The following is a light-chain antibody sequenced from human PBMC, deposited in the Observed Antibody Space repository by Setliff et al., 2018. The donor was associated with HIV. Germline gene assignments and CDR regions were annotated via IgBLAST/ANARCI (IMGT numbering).Light chain of an antibody. V-gene: IGLV2-11*01. J-gene: IGLJ1*01. CDR1: SSDVGAYNF. CDR3: CSYADSYASLYV. CDR2: EVN. Sequence: QSALTQPRSVSGSPRQSVTISCTGTSSDVGAYNFVSWYQQHPGKAPKLMIYEVNKRPSGVPDRFSGSKSGNTASLTISGLQAEDEADYYCCSYADSYASLYVFGTGTKVTVL.